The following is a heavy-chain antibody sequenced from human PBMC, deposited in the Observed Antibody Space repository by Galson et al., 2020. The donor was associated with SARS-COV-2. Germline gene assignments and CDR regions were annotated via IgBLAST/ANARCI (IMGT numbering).Heavy chain of an antibody. V-gene: IGHV4-38-2*01. CDR3: ARQGVNMIVLVTVPRWFFDL. J-gene: IGHJ2*01. CDR2: IYPNGRT. CDR1: GYSVSTTNY. Sequence: SQTLSLTCAVSGYSVSTTNYWGWVRLAPGKGLEWIGSIYPNGRTYYNPSLESRVTISVDTSRNQFSLTLASVTAADTAFYYCARQGVNMIVLVTVPRWFFDLWRRGTLVTVSS. D-gene: IGHD2-21*02.